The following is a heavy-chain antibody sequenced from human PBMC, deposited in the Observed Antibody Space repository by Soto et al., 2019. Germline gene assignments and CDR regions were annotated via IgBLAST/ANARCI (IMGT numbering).Heavy chain of an antibody. J-gene: IGHJ6*02. Sequence: SETLSLTCTVSGGSISSSSYYWGWIRQPPGKGLEWIGSIYYSGSTYYNPSLETRVTISIDTSRNQFSLRLTSVTAADTAIYFCARHPDYGGNYYYYGLDVWGPGTTVTVSS. CDR2: IYYSGST. V-gene: IGHV4-39*01. CDR1: GGSISSSSYY. CDR3: ARHPDYGGNYYYYGLDV. D-gene: IGHD4-17*01.